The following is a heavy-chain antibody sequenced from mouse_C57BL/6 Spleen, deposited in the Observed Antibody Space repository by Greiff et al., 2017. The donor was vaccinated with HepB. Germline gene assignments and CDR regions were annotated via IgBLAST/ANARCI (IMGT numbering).Heavy chain of an antibody. J-gene: IGHJ1*03. V-gene: IGHV1-26*01. CDR2: INPNNGGT. D-gene: IGHD1-1*01. CDR1: GYTFTDYY. CDR3: ARGDYGSSYVHWYFAV. Sequence: VQLQQSGPELVKPGASVKISCKASGYTFTDYYMNWVKQSHGKSLEWIGDINPNNGGTSYNQKFKGKATLTVDKSSSTAYMELRSLTSEDSAVYYCARGDYGSSYVHWYFAVWGTGTTVTVSS.